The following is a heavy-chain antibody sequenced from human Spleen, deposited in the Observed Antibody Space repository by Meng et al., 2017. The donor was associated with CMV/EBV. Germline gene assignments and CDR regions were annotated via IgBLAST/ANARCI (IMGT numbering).Heavy chain of an antibody. J-gene: IGHJ6*02. V-gene: IGHV1-2*02. CDR1: GYTFTGYY. D-gene: IGHD3-3*01. Sequence: ASVKVSCKPSGYTFTGYYMHWVRQAPGQGLEWLGWINPNTGDTNFAQNFQDRVTMTRDKSISTAYMELSRLRSDDTAVYFCASFTSRFLEGKRGMDVWGQGTTVTVSS. CDR2: INPNTGDT. CDR3: ASFTSRFLEGKRGMDV.